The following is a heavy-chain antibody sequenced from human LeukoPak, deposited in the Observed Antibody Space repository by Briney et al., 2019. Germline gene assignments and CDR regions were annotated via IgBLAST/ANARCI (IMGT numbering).Heavy chain of an antibody. CDR2: IYPGDSDT. V-gene: IGHV5-51*01. Sequence: GESLKISCKGSGYRFTSYWIGWVRQMPGKGLEWMGFIYPGDSDTRYSPSFQGQVTISADKSISTAYLQWSSLKASDTAMYYCARRGTYYYGSGSYLPGSYAMDVWGQGTTVTVAS. D-gene: IGHD3-10*01. J-gene: IGHJ6*02. CDR1: GYRFTSYW. CDR3: ARRGTYYYGSGSYLPGSYAMDV.